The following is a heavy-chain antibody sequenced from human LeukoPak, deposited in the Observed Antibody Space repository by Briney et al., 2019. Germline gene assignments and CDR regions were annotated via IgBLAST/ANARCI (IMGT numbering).Heavy chain of an antibody. V-gene: IGHV3-23*01. CDR3: AKVARYCSSTSCYYHFDY. CDR1: GFTFSSYA. Sequence: GGSLRLSCAASGFTFSSYAMSWVRQAPGKGLEWVSAIRGSGDRTHYADSVKGRFTISRDNSKNTLYLQMNSLRAEDTAVYYCAKVARYCSSTSCYYHFDYWGQGTLVIVSS. D-gene: IGHD2-2*01. J-gene: IGHJ4*02. CDR2: IRGSGDRT.